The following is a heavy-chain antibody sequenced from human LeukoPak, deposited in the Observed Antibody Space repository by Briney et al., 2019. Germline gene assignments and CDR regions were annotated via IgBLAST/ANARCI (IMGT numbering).Heavy chain of an antibody. J-gene: IGHJ4*02. CDR1: GFTFSSYA. Sequence: GGSLRLSCAASGFTFSSYAMNWVRQAPGKGLEWVSAISGSGGKTYYADFVKGRFTISRDNSKNTLSLQMHSLRAEDTAIYYCAKGGTGKSFDYWAQGIPVTVSS. CDR2: ISGSGGKT. D-gene: IGHD7-27*01. V-gene: IGHV3-23*01. CDR3: AKGGTGKSFDY.